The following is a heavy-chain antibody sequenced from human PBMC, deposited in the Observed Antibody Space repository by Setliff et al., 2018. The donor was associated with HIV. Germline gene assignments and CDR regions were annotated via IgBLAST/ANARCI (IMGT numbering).Heavy chain of an antibody. CDR2: ITIGRGDV. CDR3: ARDNLYYNLWNGSPVYGMDV. V-gene: IGHV3-21*01. J-gene: IGHJ6*02. Sequence: GGSLRLSCAASGFTFXXYQINWVRQAPGKGLEGVSSITIGRGDVFYADSVQGRFTIFRDNDKNSLYLQMNSLRAEDTAIYYCARDNLYYNLWNGSPVYGMDVWGQGTTVTVSS. D-gene: IGHD3-3*01. CDR1: GFTFXXYQ.